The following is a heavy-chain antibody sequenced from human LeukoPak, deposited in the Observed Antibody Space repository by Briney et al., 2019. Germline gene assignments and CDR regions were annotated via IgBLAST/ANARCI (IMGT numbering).Heavy chain of an antibody. D-gene: IGHD3-10*01. V-gene: IGHV4-59*01. J-gene: IGHJ4*02. CDR1: GGSISNNSW. CDR2: IYYSGST. Sequence: NASETLSLTCAVSGGSISNNSWWSWIRQPPGKGLEWIGYIYYSGSTNYNPSLKSRVTISVDTSKNQFSLKLSSVTAADTAVYYCARVSRITMVRGVRHHFDYWGQGTLVTVSS. CDR3: ARVSRITMVRGVRHHFDY.